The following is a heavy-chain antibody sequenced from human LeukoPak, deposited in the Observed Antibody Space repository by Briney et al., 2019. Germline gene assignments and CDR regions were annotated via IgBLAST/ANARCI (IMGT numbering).Heavy chain of an antibody. V-gene: IGHV3-23*01. D-gene: IGHD4-11*01. Sequence: GGSLRLSCAASGFTFSSYWMNWARQAPGKGLEWVSTLSGTGGSTYYADSVKGRFTISRDNSKNTLYLQVSSLRAEDTAVYYCAREGDYSIYFDYWGQGTLVTVSS. J-gene: IGHJ4*02. CDR3: AREGDYSIYFDY. CDR1: GFTFSSYW. CDR2: LSGTGGST.